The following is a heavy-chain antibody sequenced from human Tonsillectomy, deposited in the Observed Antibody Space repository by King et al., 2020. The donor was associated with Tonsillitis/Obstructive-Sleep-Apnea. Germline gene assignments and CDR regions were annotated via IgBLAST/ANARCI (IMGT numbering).Heavy chain of an antibody. CDR2: IRSKTYGGTT. CDR1: GFTFRDYG. CDR3: TRVGTSGRYSYDV. D-gene: IGHD1-26*01. V-gene: IGHV3-49*04. Sequence: EVQLVESGGGLVQPGRSLRLSCTVSGFTFRDYGMSWVRQAPGKELEWVGFIRSKTYGGTTDYAASAKGRVTISTDDSKSIAYLQMNSLKTGDTAVYYCTRVGTSGRYSYDVWGQGTMVTGSS. J-gene: IGHJ3*01.